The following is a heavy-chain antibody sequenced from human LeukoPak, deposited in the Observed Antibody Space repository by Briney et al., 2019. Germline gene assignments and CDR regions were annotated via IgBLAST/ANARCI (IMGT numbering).Heavy chain of an antibody. D-gene: IGHD2-2*02. V-gene: IGHV4-34*01. Sequence: SETLSLTCAVYGGSFSGYYWSWIRQPPGKGLEWIGEINHSGSTNYNPSLKSRVTISVDTSKNQFSLKLSSVTAADTAVYYCARLDYPLNPPYCSSTSCYRGRRKKAAFDIWGQGTMVTVSS. CDR1: GGSFSGYY. CDR2: INHSGST. CDR3: ARLDYPLNPPYCSSTSCYRGRRKKAAFDI. J-gene: IGHJ3*02.